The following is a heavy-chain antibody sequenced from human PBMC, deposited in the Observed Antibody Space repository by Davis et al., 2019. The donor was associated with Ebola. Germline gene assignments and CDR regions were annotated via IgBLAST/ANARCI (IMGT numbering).Heavy chain of an antibody. CDR3: ARDKPRIVGAHYFDY. V-gene: IGHV3-74*03. Sequence: GESLKISCAASGFTFSISGMHWVRQAPGKGLVWVSCINRDGSTTTYADSVKGRFTISRDNAKNSLYLQMNSLRAEDTAVYYCARDKPRIVGAHYFDYWGQGTLVTVSS. J-gene: IGHJ4*02. CDR1: GFTFSISG. CDR2: INRDGSTT. D-gene: IGHD1-26*01.